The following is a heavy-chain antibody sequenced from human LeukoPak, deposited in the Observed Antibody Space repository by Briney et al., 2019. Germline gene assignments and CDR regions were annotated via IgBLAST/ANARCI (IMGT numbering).Heavy chain of an antibody. Sequence: SETLSLTCTVSGGSINSDYWTWIRQPPGKGLEWIGYFYYSGSTTYNPSLRGRVTISADPSKNQFSLKLSSVIATDTAVYYCAGHPRSLGRGFDYWGQGTLVTVSS. CDR3: AGHPRSLGRGFDY. V-gene: IGHV4-59*08. D-gene: IGHD1-26*01. CDR2: FYYSGST. CDR1: GGSINSDY. J-gene: IGHJ4*02.